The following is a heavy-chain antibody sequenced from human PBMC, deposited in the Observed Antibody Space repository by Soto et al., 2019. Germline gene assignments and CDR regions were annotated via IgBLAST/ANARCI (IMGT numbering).Heavy chain of an antibody. J-gene: IGHJ5*02. Sequence: QLQLQESGPGLVKPSETLSLTCTVSGGSISSSSYFWGLIRQPPGKGLEWIGSIYYSGSTYYNPSLKSRVTVSVDSSKNQFSLKLSSVTAADTAVYYFARHPSDFWFDPWGQGTLVTVSS. V-gene: IGHV4-39*01. CDR2: IYYSGST. CDR3: ARHPSDFWFDP. CDR1: GGSISSSSYF. D-gene: IGHD2-21*02.